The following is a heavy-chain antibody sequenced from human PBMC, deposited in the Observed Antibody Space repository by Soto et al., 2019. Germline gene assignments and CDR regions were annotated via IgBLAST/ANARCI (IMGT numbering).Heavy chain of an antibody. CDR2: IIPTFGTS. V-gene: IGHV1-69*06. J-gene: IGHJ5*02. D-gene: IGHD1-1*01. Sequence: QVQLVQSGAAVKTPGSSVKVSCKASGGTFSSSSISWVRQAPGKGLEWMGGIIPTFGTSNYAPKFQGRVTFTADRATSTAYMELSSLTSEDTAFYYCAKGINNNWDVFDLCGQGTLITVSS. CDR3: AKGINNNWDVFDL. CDR1: GGTFSSSS.